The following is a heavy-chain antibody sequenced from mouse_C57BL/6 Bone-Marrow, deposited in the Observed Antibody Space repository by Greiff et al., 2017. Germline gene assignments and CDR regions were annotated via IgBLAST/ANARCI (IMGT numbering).Heavy chain of an antibody. J-gene: IGHJ3*01. CDR3: ARGYDYDGFAY. D-gene: IGHD2-4*01. CDR2: IYPRSGNT. CDR1: GYTFTSYG. Sequence: QVQLQQSGAELARPGASVKLSCKASGYTFTSYGISWVKQRTGQGLEWIGEIYPRSGNTYYNEKFKGKGTLTADKSSSTAYMELRSLTSEDSAVYFCARGYDYDGFAYWGQGTLVTVSA. V-gene: IGHV1-81*01.